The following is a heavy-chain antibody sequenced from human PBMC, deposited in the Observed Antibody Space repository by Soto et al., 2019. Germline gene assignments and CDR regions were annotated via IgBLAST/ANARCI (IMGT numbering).Heavy chain of an antibody. D-gene: IGHD5-12*01. CDR1: GGTFSSYA. CDR3: VRVVAIPGYPDN. CDR2: IVPIVDTS. Sequence: QVQLVQSGAEVRQPASSVKVSCKTSGGTFSSYAISWVRQAPGQGLEWMGGIVPIVDTSTYAQKFQGRVPFTSYESTSPVYMELSSLRSDDTAVYYCVRVVAIPGYPDNWGQGTLVTVSS. J-gene: IGHJ4*02. V-gene: IGHV1-69*05.